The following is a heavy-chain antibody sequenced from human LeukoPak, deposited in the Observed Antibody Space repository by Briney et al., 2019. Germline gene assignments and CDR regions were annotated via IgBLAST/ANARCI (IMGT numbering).Heavy chain of an antibody. Sequence: SVTLSLTCTVSGYSINSGYYWGWIRQPPGKGPEWIGSIYHSGSTHYNSSLKSRVTISVDTSKNQLSLKLSSVTAADTAVYYCARGVGLTQGGTFDYWGQGALVTVSS. J-gene: IGHJ4*02. D-gene: IGHD1-1*01. CDR3: ARGVGLTQGGTFDY. V-gene: IGHV4-38-2*02. CDR1: GYSINSGYY. CDR2: IYHSGST.